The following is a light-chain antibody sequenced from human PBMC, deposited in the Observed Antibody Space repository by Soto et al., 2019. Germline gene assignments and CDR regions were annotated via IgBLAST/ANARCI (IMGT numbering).Light chain of an antibody. CDR2: DAT. Sequence: QAVVTQEPSLTVSPGGTVTLTCASSTGAVSSGHYPYWFQQKPGQAPRTLIYDATNKRSWTPARFSGSLLGGKAALTLSGAQPEDEADYYCLLSYSGARVFGGGTKLTVL. J-gene: IGLJ3*02. CDR3: LLSYSGARV. CDR1: TGAVSSGHY. V-gene: IGLV7-46*01.